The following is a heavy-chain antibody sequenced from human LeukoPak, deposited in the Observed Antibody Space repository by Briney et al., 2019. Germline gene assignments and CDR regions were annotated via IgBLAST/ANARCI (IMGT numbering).Heavy chain of an antibody. CDR2: ISGSGGRT. CDR3: AKGRCSGGSCYGRGFDY. CDR1: GFTFNSYA. D-gene: IGHD2-15*01. Sequence: PGGSLRLSCAAFGFTFNSYAMSWVRQAPGKGLEWVSAISGSGGRTYYADSGKGAFTSSRDNCKNTLYLQMNSLRAEDTAVYYCAKGRCSGGSCYGRGFDYWGQGTLVTVSS. J-gene: IGHJ4*02. V-gene: IGHV3-23*01.